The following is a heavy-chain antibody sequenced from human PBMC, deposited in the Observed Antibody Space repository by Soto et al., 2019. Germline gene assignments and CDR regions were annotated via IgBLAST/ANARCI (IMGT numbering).Heavy chain of an antibody. D-gene: IGHD5-18*01. CDR3: ARGAIQLWFRGMDV. J-gene: IGHJ6*02. CDR1: GGSISSSSYY. V-gene: IGHV4-39*01. CDR2: IYYSGST. Sequence: PSETLSLTGTVSGGSISSSSYYWGWIHQPPGKGLEWIGSIYYSGSTYYNPSLKSRVTISVDTSKNQFSLKLSSVTAADTAVYYCARGAIQLWFRGMDVWGQGTTVTVSS.